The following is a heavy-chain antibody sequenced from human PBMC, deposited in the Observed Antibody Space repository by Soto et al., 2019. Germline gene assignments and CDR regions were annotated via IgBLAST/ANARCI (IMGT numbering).Heavy chain of an antibody. CDR3: VTYYYDSSGYRDPIGLDY. CDR1: GFTFSNAW. V-gene: IGHV3-15*07. CDR2: IKSKIDGGTT. Sequence: PGGSLRLSCAASGFTFSNAWMNWVRQAPGKGLEWVGRIKSKIDGGTTDYAAPVEGRFTISRDVSKNTLYLQMNSLKTEDTALYYCVTYYYDSSGYRDPIGLDYWGQGTLVTVSS. J-gene: IGHJ4*02. D-gene: IGHD3-22*01.